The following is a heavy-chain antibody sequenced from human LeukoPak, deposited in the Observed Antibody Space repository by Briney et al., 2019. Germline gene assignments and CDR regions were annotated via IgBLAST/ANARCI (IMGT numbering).Heavy chain of an antibody. V-gene: IGHV3-66*02. Sequence: GGSLRLSSAASGFIVNSYAMSWVRQAPGKGLAWVSLIYSDGVTQYADSVKGRFTISRDNSKNTLYLQMNSLRDEDTAVYFCARDRAEGKTWVEFDPWGQGTLVTVSS. J-gene: IGHJ5*02. CDR2: IYSDGVT. CDR3: ARDRAEGKTWVEFDP. CDR1: GFIVNSYA.